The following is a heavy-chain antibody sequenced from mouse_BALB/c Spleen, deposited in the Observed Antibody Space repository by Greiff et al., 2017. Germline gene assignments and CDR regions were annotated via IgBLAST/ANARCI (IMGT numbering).Heavy chain of an antibody. D-gene: IGHD1-2*01. V-gene: IGHV3-8*02. Sequence: EVQLQESGPSLVKPSQTLSFSCSVTGYSITSAYWNWFRQFPGNKLEYMGYISYSGSTYYNPSLKSRISITRDTSKNQYSLQLNSVTTEDTATYCCARRRLDAMDYWGQGTSVTVAS. CDR3: ARRRLDAMDY. CDR1: GYSITSAY. J-gene: IGHJ4*01. CDR2: ISYSGST.